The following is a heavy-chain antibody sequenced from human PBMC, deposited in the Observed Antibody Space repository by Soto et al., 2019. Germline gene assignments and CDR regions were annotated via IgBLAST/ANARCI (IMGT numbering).Heavy chain of an antibody. D-gene: IGHD2-2*01. Sequence: PGESLKISCKGSGYSFSSYWIVWVRQMPGKGLEWMGTIYPGDSDTRYSPSFQGQVTISADKSISTAYLRWNSLKASDTAMYFCARNKGYCSSISCYGMDVWGQGAAVTVSS. J-gene: IGHJ6*02. CDR1: GYSFSSYW. CDR3: ARNKGYCSSISCYGMDV. V-gene: IGHV5-51*01. CDR2: IYPGDSDT.